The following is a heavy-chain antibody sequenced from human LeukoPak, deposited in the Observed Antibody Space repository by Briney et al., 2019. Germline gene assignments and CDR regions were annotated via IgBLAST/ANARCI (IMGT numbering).Heavy chain of an antibody. D-gene: IGHD3-10*01. CDR1: GFTFSSYG. Sequence: PGGSLRLSCAASGFTFSSYGMSWVRQAPGKGLEWVSAISGSGGSTYYADSVKGRFTISRDNSKNTLYLQMNSLRAEDTAVYYCAKAPYLSHYYGSGSFDYWGQGTLVTVSS. CDR2: ISGSGGST. CDR3: AKAPYLSHYYGSGSFDY. J-gene: IGHJ4*02. V-gene: IGHV3-23*01.